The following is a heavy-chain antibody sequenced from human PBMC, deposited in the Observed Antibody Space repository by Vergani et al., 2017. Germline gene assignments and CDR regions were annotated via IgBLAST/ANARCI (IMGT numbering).Heavy chain of an antibody. V-gene: IGHV3-72*01. CDR2: IRNKANDYTT. CDR1: GFIFSDHY. CDR3: VRVKGSNWNDHLYDI. J-gene: IGHJ3*02. Sequence: EAQVVESGGGLVQPGGSLRLSCAAPGFIFSDHYMDWVRQAPGKGLEWVGRIRNKANDYTTQYAASVKGRFTISRDDSKSYLYLQMNSLQTEDTALYYCVRVKGSNWNDHLYDIWGQGTLVTVSS. D-gene: IGHD1-1*01.